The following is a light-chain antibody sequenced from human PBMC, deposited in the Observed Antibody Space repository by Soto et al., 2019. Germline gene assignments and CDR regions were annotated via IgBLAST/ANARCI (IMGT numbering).Light chain of an antibody. Sequence: EIVLTQSPGTLSLSPGERATLSCRASQSVSSKLAWYQQKPGQAPRLLISGASSRATGIPDRFSGSGSGTDFTLTISRLEPEDFAMYFCQQYGGSPITLGQGTRLEIK. CDR2: GAS. CDR1: QSVSSK. CDR3: QQYGGSPIT. V-gene: IGKV3-20*01. J-gene: IGKJ5*01.